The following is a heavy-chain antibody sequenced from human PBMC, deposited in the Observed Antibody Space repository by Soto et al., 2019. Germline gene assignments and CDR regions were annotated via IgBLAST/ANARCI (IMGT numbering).Heavy chain of an antibody. J-gene: IGHJ4*02. Sequence: KASETLSLTCAVYGGSFSGYYWSWIRQPPGKGLEWIGEINHSGSTNYNPSLKSRVTISVDTSKNQFSLKLSSVTAADTAVYYCASAPKVSLSIRQKGYGDYWGQGTLVTVSS. CDR1: GGSFSGYY. CDR3: ASAPKVSLSIRQKGYGDY. D-gene: IGHD5-18*01. CDR2: INHSGST. V-gene: IGHV4-34*01.